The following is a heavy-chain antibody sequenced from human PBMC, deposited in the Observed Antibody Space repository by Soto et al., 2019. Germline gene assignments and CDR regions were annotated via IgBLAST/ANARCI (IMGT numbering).Heavy chain of an antibody. V-gene: IGHV4-31*03. J-gene: IGHJ4*02. D-gene: IGHD1-1*01. Sequence: QVQLQESGPGLVKPSQTLALTCTVSGGSISSVGYYWTWIRQHPGKGLEWIGYMYYSGSTYYNPSLKSRVSISADTSKNQFSLKLRAVTAANTAVYFCARGLPTLQFEYWGQGTLVTVSS. CDR3: ARGLPTLQFEY. CDR1: GGSISSVGYY. CDR2: MYYSGST.